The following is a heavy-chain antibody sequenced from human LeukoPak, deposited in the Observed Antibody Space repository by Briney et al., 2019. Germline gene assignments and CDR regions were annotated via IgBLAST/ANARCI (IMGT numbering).Heavy chain of an antibody. CDR2: INPNGGGT. D-gene: IGHD2-21*02. CDR3: ARVLAYCGGDCYSDGDNWFDP. V-gene: IGHV1-2*06. CDR1: GYTFTGYY. Sequence: ASVKVSCKASGYTFTGYYMHWVRQAPGQGLEWVGRINPNGGGTNYAEKVKGRVTMTRDTSISTAYMELNRLRSDDTAVYYCARVLAYCGGDCYSDGDNWFDPWGQGTLVTVSS. J-gene: IGHJ5*02.